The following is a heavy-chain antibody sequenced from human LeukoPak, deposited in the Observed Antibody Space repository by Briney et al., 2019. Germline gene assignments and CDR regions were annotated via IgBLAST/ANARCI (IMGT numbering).Heavy chain of an antibody. CDR1: GYTFTRYG. D-gene: IGHD1-20*01. CDR2: ISAHKGNT. J-gene: IGHJ4*02. Sequence: ASVKVSCKASGYTFTRYGISWVRQAPGQGLEWMGWISAHKGNTNNEQKFQGRVTMTTDTSTSTAYMELSSLRSEDTAVYYCARGLTGTGGNDYWGQGTLVTVSS. CDR3: ARGLTGTGGNDY. V-gene: IGHV1-18*01.